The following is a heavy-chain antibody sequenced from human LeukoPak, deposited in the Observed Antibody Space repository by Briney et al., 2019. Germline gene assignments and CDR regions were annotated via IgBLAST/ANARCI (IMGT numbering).Heavy chain of an antibody. D-gene: IGHD3-10*01. CDR1: GGSISSYY. V-gene: IGHV4-59*01. CDR2: IYYSGST. Sequence: SETLSLTCTVSGGSISSYYWSWIRQPPGKGLEWIGYIYYSGSTNYNPSLKSRVTISVDTSKNQFSLKLSSVTAADTAVYYCAREITMVRGVIHWFDPWGQGTLDTVSS. J-gene: IGHJ5*02. CDR3: AREITMVRGVIHWFDP.